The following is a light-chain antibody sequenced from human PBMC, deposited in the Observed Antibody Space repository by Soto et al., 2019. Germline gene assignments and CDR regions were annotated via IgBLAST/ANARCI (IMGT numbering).Light chain of an antibody. Sequence: IEMTQSPSPLSVSVGDRVTITCRASQGIRHDLGWYQQKPGKAPKLLIYYASNLETGVSSRFGGSGSGTDFTFTISSLQPEDIATYFCQQYENLPRFIFGPGTKVDIK. CDR1: QGIRHD. CDR3: QQYENLPRFI. V-gene: IGKV1-33*01. CDR2: YAS. J-gene: IGKJ3*01.